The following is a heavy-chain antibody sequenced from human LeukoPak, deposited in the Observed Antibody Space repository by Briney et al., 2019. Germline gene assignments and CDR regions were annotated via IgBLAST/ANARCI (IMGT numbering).Heavy chain of an antibody. V-gene: IGHV4-39*07. J-gene: IGHJ4*02. D-gene: IGHD3-3*01. CDR1: GGSISSSSYY. Sequence: PSETLSLTCTVSGGSISSSSYYWGWIRQPPGKGLEWIGSIYYSGSTYYNPSLKSRVTISVDTSKNQFSLKLSSVTAADTAVYYCARGVLRFLEWSINNFDYWGQGTLVTVSS. CDR3: ARGVLRFLEWSINNFDY. CDR2: IYYSGST.